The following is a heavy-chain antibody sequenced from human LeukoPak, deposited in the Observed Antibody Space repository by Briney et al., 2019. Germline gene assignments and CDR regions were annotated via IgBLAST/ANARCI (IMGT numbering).Heavy chain of an antibody. V-gene: IGHV3-23*01. J-gene: IGHJ4*02. CDR3: AKDRRYNWNDGGYFEY. Sequence: PGGSLRLSCTASGFTLSSYEMSWIRQAPGKGLEWVSSIDYSGGSTYYADSVKGRFAISRDNSKNTMYLQVNSLRAEDTAVYYCAKDRRYNWNDGGYFEYWGQGMLVTVSS. CDR1: GFTLSSYE. CDR2: IDYSGGST. D-gene: IGHD1-1*01.